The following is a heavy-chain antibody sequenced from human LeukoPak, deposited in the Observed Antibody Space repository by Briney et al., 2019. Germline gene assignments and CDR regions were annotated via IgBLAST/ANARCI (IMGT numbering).Heavy chain of an antibody. CDR1: GFTFDDYG. D-gene: IGHD5-24*01. J-gene: IGHJ4*02. CDR2: INWNGGST. Sequence: GGSLRLSCAASGFTFDDYGTSWVRQVPGKGLEWVSGINWNGGSTGYADSVKGRFTISRDNAKKSLYLQMNSLRAEDTALYYCARVVLSRGERDYWGQGTLVTVSS. V-gene: IGHV3-20*04. CDR3: ARVVLSRGERDY.